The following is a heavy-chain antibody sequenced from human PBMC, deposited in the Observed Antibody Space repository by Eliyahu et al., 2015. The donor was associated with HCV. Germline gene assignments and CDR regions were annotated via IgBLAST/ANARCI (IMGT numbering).Heavy chain of an antibody. CDR1: GGSLNYFX. CDR3: ARGSLAPDF. CDR2: IFPSGIT. D-gene: IGHD2-15*01. J-gene: IGHJ4*02. V-gene: IGHV4-4*07. Sequence: QLQLQESGPGLLKPSETLSLXCPVSGGSLNYFXXSWXRQPAGMGLEWIGRIFPSGITXYNPSLKSRVTMSIDTSXNQFSLNLNSVTAADSAVYYCARGSLAPDFWGQGALVTVSS.